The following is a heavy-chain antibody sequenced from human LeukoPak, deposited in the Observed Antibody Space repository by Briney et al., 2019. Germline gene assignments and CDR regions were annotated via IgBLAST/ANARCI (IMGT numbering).Heavy chain of an antibody. Sequence: PGGSLRLSCAASGFTFSVYWMTWVRQAPGEGLEWVANIKQDGSEKYYVDSVKGRFTISRDNAKNSLYLQMNSLRAEDTAVYYCARDPQYCAGDCHYGRFDYWGQGTLVTVSS. V-gene: IGHV3-7*01. CDR1: GFTFSVYW. CDR2: IKQDGSEK. J-gene: IGHJ4*02. CDR3: ARDPQYCAGDCHYGRFDY. D-gene: IGHD2-21*02.